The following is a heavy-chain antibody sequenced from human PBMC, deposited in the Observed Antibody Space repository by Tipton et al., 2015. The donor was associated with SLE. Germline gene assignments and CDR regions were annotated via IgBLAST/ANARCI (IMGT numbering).Heavy chain of an antibody. J-gene: IGHJ3*02. V-gene: IGHV3-11*04. CDR1: GFTFSDYY. Sequence: QLVQSGGGLVKPGGSLRLSCSASGFTFSDYYMTWIRQAPGKGLEWVSYISSRGTNIYYADSVKGRFTISRDNAKNSLYLQMNSLRAEDTAVYYCARDRGYYYESSYAFDIWGQGTRVTVSS. CDR3: ARDRGYYYESSYAFDI. D-gene: IGHD3-22*01. CDR2: ISSRGTNI.